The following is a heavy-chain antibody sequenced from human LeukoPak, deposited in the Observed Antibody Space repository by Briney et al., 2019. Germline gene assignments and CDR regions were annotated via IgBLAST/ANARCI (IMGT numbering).Heavy chain of an antibody. CDR1: GFTFSSYS. V-gene: IGHV3-48*04. D-gene: IGHD3-10*02. Sequence: GGSPRLSCAASGFTFSSYSMNWVRQAPGKGLEWVSYISSSGSTIYYADSVKGRFTISRDNAKNSLYLQMNSLRAEDTAVYYCAELGITMIGGVWGKGTTVTISS. CDR2: ISSSGSTI. J-gene: IGHJ6*04. CDR3: AELGITMIGGV.